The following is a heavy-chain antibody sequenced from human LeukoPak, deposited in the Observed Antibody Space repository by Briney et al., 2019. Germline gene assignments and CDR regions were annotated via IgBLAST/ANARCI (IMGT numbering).Heavy chain of an antibody. V-gene: IGHV1-8*02. J-gene: IGHJ5*02. Sequence: GASVKVSCKASGYTFTSHYMHWVRQATGQGLEWMGWMNPNSGNTGYAQKFQGRVTMTRNTSISTAYMELSSLRSEDTAVYYCAREMGIAAGFDPWDQGTLVTVSS. CDR2: MNPNSGNT. CDR3: AREMGIAAGFDP. CDR1: GYTFTSHY. D-gene: IGHD6-13*01.